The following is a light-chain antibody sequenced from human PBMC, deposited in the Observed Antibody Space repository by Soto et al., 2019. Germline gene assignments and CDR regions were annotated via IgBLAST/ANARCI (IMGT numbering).Light chain of an antibody. J-gene: IGLJ3*02. CDR3: AAWDDSLNGPV. CDR2: SNN. V-gene: IGLV1-44*01. CDR1: SSNIGSNS. Sequence: QSVLTQPPSASGTPGQRVTISCSGSSSNIGSNSVNWYQQLPGPAPKLLIYSNNQRPSGVPERFSGSKSGTSASLAISGLPSEDEADYYCAAWDDSLNGPVFGGGTKLTVL.